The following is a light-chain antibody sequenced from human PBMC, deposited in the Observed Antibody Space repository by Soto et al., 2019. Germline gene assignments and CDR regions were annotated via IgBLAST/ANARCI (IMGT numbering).Light chain of an antibody. CDR3: YSYTSNNTSVL. CDR2: EVS. V-gene: IGLV2-14*01. J-gene: IGLJ2*01. Sequence: QSALTQPASVSGSPGQSITISCTGTSSGVGGYNYVSWYQQHPGKAPQLIIYEVSTRPSGVSYRFSGSKSGNTASLTISGLQTEDEADYYCYSYTSNNTSVLFGGGTKLTVL. CDR1: SSGVGGYNY.